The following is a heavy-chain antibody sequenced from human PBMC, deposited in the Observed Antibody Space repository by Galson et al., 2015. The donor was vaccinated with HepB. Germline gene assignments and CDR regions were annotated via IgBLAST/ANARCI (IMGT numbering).Heavy chain of an antibody. J-gene: IGHJ4*02. V-gene: IGHV3-33*01. D-gene: IGHD3-10*01. Sequence: SLRLSCAASGFTFSNYGIHWVRQAPGKGLEWVAVIWYDGSKKYYADSVKGRFTISRDNSKNTLYLEMNSLRVEDTAVYYCASELMVRGVNPGPFDYWGQGTLVTVSS. CDR3: ASELMVRGVNPGPFDY. CDR1: GFTFSNYG. CDR2: IWYDGSKK.